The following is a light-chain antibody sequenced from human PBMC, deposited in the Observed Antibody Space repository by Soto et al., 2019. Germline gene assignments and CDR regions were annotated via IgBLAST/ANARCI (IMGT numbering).Light chain of an antibody. CDR3: QQYNNWSPIT. CDR2: GAS. Sequence: EIVMTQSPATLSVSPGERATLSCRASQSVSSNLAWYQQKPGQAPRLLIYGASTRATGIPARFSGSGSGTEFTLTISSLQSEDFAVYYCQQYNNWSPITFGQRTRLEIK. CDR1: QSVSSN. V-gene: IGKV3-15*01. J-gene: IGKJ5*01.